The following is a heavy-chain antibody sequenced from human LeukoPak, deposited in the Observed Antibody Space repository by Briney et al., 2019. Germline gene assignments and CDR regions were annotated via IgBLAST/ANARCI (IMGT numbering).Heavy chain of an antibody. Sequence: ASVKVSCKASGYTFSSYAISWVRQAPGQGLEWMGGIIPIFGTANYAQKFQGRVTITADESTSTAYMELSSLRSEDTAVYYCARGGSSGYEIDYWGQGTLVTVSS. CDR3: ARGGSSGYEIDY. J-gene: IGHJ4*02. CDR1: GYTFSSYA. V-gene: IGHV1-69*13. D-gene: IGHD3-22*01. CDR2: IIPIFGTA.